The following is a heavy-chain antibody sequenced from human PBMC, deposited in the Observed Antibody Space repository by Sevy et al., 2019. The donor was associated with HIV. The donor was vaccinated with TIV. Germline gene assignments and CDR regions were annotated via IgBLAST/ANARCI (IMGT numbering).Heavy chain of an antibody. CDR2: IDYNGHI. CDR3: AGENAWGRGYS. D-gene: IGHD1-26*01. J-gene: IGHJ4*02. Sequence: SETLSLTCTVSGGSITSLYWNWIRQPPGKGLEWIANIDYNGHINYNPSLKSRVTLSLDTSTNQFSLRLRSVTAADTAMYYCAGENAWGRGYSWGQGTLVTVSS. CDR1: GGSITSLY. V-gene: IGHV4-59*08.